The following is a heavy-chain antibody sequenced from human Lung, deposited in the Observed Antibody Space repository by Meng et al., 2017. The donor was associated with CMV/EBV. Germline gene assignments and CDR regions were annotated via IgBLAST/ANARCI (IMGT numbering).Heavy chain of an antibody. CDR2: IYYTGST. Sequence: SXTLSLXCTVSGGSISSSNYFWGWIRQPPGKGLEWIGIIYYTGSTYYNPSLESRVTISVDTSKNQFSLRLTSVTAADTAVYFCASLWFEYEDPVYYFDYWXQGTXVPVSS. D-gene: IGHD3-10*01. J-gene: IGHJ4*02. CDR3: ASLWFEYEDPVYYFDY. CDR1: GGSISSSNYF. V-gene: IGHV4-39*07.